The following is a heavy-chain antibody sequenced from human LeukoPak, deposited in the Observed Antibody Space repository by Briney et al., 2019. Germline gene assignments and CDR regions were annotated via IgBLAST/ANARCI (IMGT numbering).Heavy chain of an antibody. CDR3: ARVLDSGTSRYQSLKY. CDR2: IKQDESEK. CDR1: GFTFSSYW. J-gene: IGHJ1*01. V-gene: IGHV3-7*01. D-gene: IGHD2-2*01. Sequence: GGSLRLSCAASGFTFSSYWMNWVRRAPGKGLEWVANIKQDESEKYYVDSVKGRFTISRDNAKNSLYLQMNNLRAEDTAVYYCARVLDSGTSRYQSLKYWGQGTLVTVFS.